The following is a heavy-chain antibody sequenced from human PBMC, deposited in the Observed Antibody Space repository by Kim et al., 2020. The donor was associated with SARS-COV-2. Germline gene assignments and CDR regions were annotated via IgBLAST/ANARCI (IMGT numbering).Heavy chain of an antibody. CDR1: GFTFSSYS. Sequence: GGSLRLSCAASGFTFSSYSMNWVRQAPGKGLEWVSYISSSSSTIYYADSVKDRFTISRDNAKNSLYLQMNSLRAEDTAVYYCARGRTKGGAFDIWGQGTMVTVSS. J-gene: IGHJ3*02. V-gene: IGHV3-48*04. D-gene: IGHD3-16*01. CDR2: ISSSSSTI. CDR3: ARGRTKGGAFDI.